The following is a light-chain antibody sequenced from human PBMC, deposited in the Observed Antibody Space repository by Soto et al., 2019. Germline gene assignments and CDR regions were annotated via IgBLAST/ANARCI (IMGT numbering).Light chain of an antibody. CDR1: SSNIGAGHD. CDR3: QSYDSGLHVV. Sequence: QSVLTQSPSVSGAPGQRVTISCTGSSSNIGAGHDVQWYQQLPGTAPKLLIYANNNRPSGVPDRFSGSKSGTSSSLAITGLQAEDEADYYCQSYDSGLHVVFGGGTKLTVL. CDR2: ANN. V-gene: IGLV1-40*01. J-gene: IGLJ2*01.